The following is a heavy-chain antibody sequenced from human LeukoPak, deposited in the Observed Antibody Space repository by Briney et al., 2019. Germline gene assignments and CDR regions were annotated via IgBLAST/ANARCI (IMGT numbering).Heavy chain of an antibody. CDR2: VYPDDSDT. D-gene: IGHD3-10*01. V-gene: IGHV5-51*01. CDR1: GYSFTSYW. Sequence: GESLKISCKGSGYSFTSYWIGWVRQMPGKGLEWMGIVYPDDSDTRYSPSFQGQVTISADKSISTAYLQWSSLEASDTAMYYCATPGVPYYYYYGMDVWGQGTTVTVSS. J-gene: IGHJ6*02. CDR3: ATPGVPYYYYYGMDV.